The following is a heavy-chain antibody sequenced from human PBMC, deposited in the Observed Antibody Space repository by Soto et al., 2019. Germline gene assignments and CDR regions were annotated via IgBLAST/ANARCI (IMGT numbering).Heavy chain of an antibody. J-gene: IGHJ4*02. Sequence: TGGSLRLSCAASGFTFSSYWLHWVRQAPGKGLEWVSAISGSGGSTYYADSVKGRFTISRDNSKNTLYLQMNSLRAEDTAVYYCAKDRSWYGNYWGQGTLVTVSS. CDR3: AKDRSWYGNY. CDR2: ISGSGGST. CDR1: GFTFSSYW. V-gene: IGHV3-23*01. D-gene: IGHD6-13*01.